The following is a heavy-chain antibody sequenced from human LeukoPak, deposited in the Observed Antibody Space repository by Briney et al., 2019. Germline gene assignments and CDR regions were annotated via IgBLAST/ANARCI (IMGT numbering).Heavy chain of an antibody. V-gene: IGHV1-2*02. CDR2: INPNSGGT. CDR1: GYTFTSYG. J-gene: IGHJ5*02. CDR3: ARDLEGYCTSSRCVNWFDP. Sequence: PGASVKVSXKASGYTFTSYGISWVRQAPGQGLEWMGWINPNSGGTNSAQKFQGRVTMTRDTSISTAYMELSRLRSDDTAVYYCARDLEGYCTSSRCVNWFDPWGQGTLVTVSS. D-gene: IGHD2-2*01.